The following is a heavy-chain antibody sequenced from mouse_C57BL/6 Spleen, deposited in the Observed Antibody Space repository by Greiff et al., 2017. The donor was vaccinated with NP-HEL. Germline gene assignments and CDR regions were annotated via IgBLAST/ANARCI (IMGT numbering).Heavy chain of an antibody. CDR2: ISSGSSTI. Sequence: EVKLVESGGGLVKPGGSLKLSCAASGFTFSDYGMHWVRQAPEKGLEWVAYISSGSSTIYYADTVKGRFTISRDNAKNTLFLQMTSLRSEDTAMYYCARSSYGRWYFDVWGTGTTVTVSS. CDR3: ARSSYGRWYFDV. J-gene: IGHJ1*03. V-gene: IGHV5-17*01. D-gene: IGHD1-1*01. CDR1: GFTFSDYG.